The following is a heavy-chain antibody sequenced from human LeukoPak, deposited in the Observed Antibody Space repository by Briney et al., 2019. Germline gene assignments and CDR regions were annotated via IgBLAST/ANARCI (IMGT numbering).Heavy chain of an antibody. CDR3: ARRVQDTFDI. Sequence: SETLSLTCTVSGGSISSYYWSWIRQPPGEGLEWIGYISNSGSTNYNPSLKSRVTISVDTSKNQLSLKLSSVTAADTAVYYCARRVQDTFDIWGQGTMVTLSS. J-gene: IGHJ3*02. CDR1: GGSISSYY. V-gene: IGHV4-59*01. D-gene: IGHD4/OR15-4a*01. CDR2: ISNSGST.